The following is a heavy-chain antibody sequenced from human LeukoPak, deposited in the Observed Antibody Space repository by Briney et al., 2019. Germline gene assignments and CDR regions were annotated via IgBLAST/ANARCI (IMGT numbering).Heavy chain of an antibody. V-gene: IGHV4-59*01. CDR1: GGSISSYY. CDR3: ARVSRITIFGVVTAFDY. Sequence: PSETLSLTCTVSGGSISSYYWSWIRQPPGKGLEWIGYIYYSGSTNYNPSLKSRVTISVDTSKNQFSLKLSSVTAADTAVYYCARVSRITIFGVVTAFDYWGQGTLVTVSS. J-gene: IGHJ4*02. CDR2: IYYSGST. D-gene: IGHD3-3*01.